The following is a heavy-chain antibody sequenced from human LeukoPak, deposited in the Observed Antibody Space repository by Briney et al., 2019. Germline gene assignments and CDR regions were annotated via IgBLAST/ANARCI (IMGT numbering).Heavy chain of an antibody. CDR1: GFTFSTYV. J-gene: IGHJ4*02. CDR3: AREMNYGDYFDY. D-gene: IGHD4-17*01. CDR2: IWYDGSKK. V-gene: IGHV3-33*01. Sequence: GGSLRLSCAASGFTFSTYVMHWVRQAPGKELEWVAVIWYDGSKKDYADSVKGRFTISRDNSKNTLYLQMNSLRAEDTAVYYCAREMNYGDYFDYWGQGTLVTVSS.